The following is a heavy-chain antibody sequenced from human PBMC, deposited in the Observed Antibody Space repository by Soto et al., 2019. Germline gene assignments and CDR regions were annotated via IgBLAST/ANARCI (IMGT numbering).Heavy chain of an antibody. CDR2: IYYSGSA. CDR1: DASISTATFY. Sequence: LSLTCTVSDASISTATFYWVRQLPGEALEWIGYIYYSGSAYYNSSLRSRATLSLDTSKSEFSLTLTSLTAADTAVYYCARGEVGVAGRLDHWGQGTLVTVSS. V-gene: IGHV4-31*03. D-gene: IGHD3-3*01. CDR3: ARGEVGVAGRLDH. J-gene: IGHJ4*02.